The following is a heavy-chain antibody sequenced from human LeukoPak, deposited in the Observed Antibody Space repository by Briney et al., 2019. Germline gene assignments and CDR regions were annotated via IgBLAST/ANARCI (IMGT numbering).Heavy chain of an antibody. Sequence: SETLSLTCAVYGGSFSSYYWSWIRQPPGKGLEWIGEINHSGSTNYNPSLRSRVTISADTSKNQFSLKLTSVTAADTAVYYCARRITGTTSDSFDYWGQGTLVTVSS. CDR2: INHSGST. CDR1: GGSFSSYY. CDR3: ARRITGTTSDSFDY. J-gene: IGHJ4*02. D-gene: IGHD1-20*01. V-gene: IGHV4-34*01.